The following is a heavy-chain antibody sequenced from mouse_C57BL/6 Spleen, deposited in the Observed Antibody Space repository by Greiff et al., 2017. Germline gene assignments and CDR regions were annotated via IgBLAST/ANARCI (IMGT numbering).Heavy chain of an antibody. CDR1: GYTFTDYE. Sequence: SGAELVRPGASVTLSCKASGYTFTDYEMHWVKQTPVHGLEWIGAIDPETGGTAYNQQFKGKAILPADKSSSTAYMELRSLTSEASAVYYCTRSAYDYDSSYGFAYWGQGTLVTVSA. CDR3: TRSAYDYDSSYGFAY. CDR2: IDPETGGT. J-gene: IGHJ3*01. D-gene: IGHD1-1*01. V-gene: IGHV1-15*01.